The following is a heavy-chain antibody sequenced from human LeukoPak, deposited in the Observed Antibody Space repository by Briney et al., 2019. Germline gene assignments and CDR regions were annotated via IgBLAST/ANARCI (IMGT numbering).Heavy chain of an antibody. CDR3: ASGVYSSARVYYYYYYMDV. CDR1: GFTFSSYS. J-gene: IGHJ6*03. CDR2: ISSSSSYI. D-gene: IGHD6-25*01. Sequence: KPGGSLRLSCAASGFTFSSYSMSWVRQAPGKGLEWVSSISSSSSYIYYADSVKGRFTISRDNAKNSLYLQMNSLRAEDTAVYYCASGVYSSARVYYYYYYMDVWGKGTTVTVSS. V-gene: IGHV3-21*01.